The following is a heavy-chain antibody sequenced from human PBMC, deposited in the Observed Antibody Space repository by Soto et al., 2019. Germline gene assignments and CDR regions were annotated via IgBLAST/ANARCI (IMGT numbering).Heavy chain of an antibody. J-gene: IGHJ4*02. CDR2: ISAYNGNT. CDR3: ARAPLNIVATISVDY. CDR1: GYTFTSYG. V-gene: IGHV1-18*01. Sequence: ASVKVSCKASGYTFTSYGSSWVRQAPGQGLEWMGWISAYNGNTNYAQKLQGRVTMTTDTSTSTAYMELRSLRSDDTAVYYCARAPLNIVATISVDYWGQGTLVTVSS. D-gene: IGHD5-12*01.